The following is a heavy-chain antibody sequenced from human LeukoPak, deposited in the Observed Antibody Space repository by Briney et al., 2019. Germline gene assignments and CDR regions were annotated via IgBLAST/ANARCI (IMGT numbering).Heavy chain of an antibody. CDR3: ARHTNYGYSYGVNY. CDR1: GGTFSRYA. Sequence: GASVKVSCKASGGTFSRYAISWVRQAPGQGLEWMGWINPNSGGTNYAQKFQGRVTMTRDTSISTAYMELSRLRSDDTAVYYCARHTNYGYSYGVNYWGQGTLVTVSS. V-gene: IGHV1-2*02. D-gene: IGHD5-18*01. CDR2: INPNSGGT. J-gene: IGHJ4*02.